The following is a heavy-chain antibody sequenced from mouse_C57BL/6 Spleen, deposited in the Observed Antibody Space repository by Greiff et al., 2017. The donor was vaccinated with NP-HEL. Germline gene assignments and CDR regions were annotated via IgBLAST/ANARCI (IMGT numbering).Heavy chain of an antibody. CDR2: FYPGSGSI. CDR3: ARHESRPYSSSSWFAY. J-gene: IGHJ3*01. V-gene: IGHV1-62-2*01. CDR1: GYTFTEYT. Sequence: QVQLQQSGAELVKPGASVTLSCKASGYTFTEYTIHWVKQRSGQGLEWIGWFYPGSGSITYNEKFKDKATLTADKSSSTVYMERSRLTSEDSAVDFCARHESRPYSSSSWFAYWGQGTLVTVSA. D-gene: IGHD1-1*01.